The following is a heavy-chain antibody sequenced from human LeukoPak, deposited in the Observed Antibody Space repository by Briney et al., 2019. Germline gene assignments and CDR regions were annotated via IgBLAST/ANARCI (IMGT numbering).Heavy chain of an antibody. Sequence: PSETLSLTCAVYGGSFSGYYWSWIRQPPGKGLEWIGEINHSGSTNYNPSLKSRVTISVDTSKNQFSLKLNSVTAADTAVYYCARTNGDYSVYYYYGMDVWGQGTTVTVSS. CDR1: GGSFSGYY. J-gene: IGHJ6*02. V-gene: IGHV4-34*01. CDR3: ARTNGDYSVYYYYGMDV. D-gene: IGHD4-17*01. CDR2: INHSGST.